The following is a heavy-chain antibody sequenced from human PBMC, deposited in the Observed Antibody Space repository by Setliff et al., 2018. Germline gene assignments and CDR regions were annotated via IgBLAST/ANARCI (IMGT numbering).Heavy chain of an antibody. CDR2: IIPLFGTT. D-gene: IGHD3-22*01. CDR3: ARINFYVSSGYYYAPEL. J-gene: IGHJ4*02. V-gene: IGHV1-69*13. CDR1: GGTFNSFL. Sequence: SVKVSCKNSGGTFNSFLVSWVRQAPGQGLEWMGGIIPLFGTTKYAQKFQDRITMTADESATTAYMELRSLRADDTAVYYCARINFYVSSGYYYAPELWGQGTTVTVSS.